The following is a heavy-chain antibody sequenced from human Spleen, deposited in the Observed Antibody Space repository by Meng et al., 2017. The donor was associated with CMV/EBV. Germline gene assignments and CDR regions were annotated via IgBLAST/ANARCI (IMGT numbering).Heavy chain of an antibody. CDR2: IKSKTDGGTT. V-gene: IGHV3-15*01. Sequence: GGSLRLSCAASGFTFSNAWMSWVRRAPGKGLEWVGRIKSKTDGGTTDYAAPVKGRFTISRDDSKNTLYLQMNSLKTEGTAVYYCRRLGYCSSTSCPGRYWGQGTLVTVSS. CDR1: GFTFSNAW. CDR3: RRLGYCSSTSCPGRY. D-gene: IGHD2-2*01. J-gene: IGHJ4*02.